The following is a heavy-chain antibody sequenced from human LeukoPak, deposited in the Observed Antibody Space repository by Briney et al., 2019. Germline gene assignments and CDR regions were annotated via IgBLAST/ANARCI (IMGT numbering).Heavy chain of an antibody. CDR3: ARAWYSSGWFTSSDLSWFDP. J-gene: IGHJ5*02. CDR1: RYTFTGYY. D-gene: IGHD6-19*01. CDR2: INPNSGGT. Sequence: ASVKVSCKASRYTFTGYYMHWVRQAPGQGLEWMGWINPNSGGTNYAQKFQGRVTMTRDTCISTAYMELSRLRSDDTAVYYCARAWYSSGWFTSSDLSWFDPWGQGTLVTVSS. V-gene: IGHV1-2*02.